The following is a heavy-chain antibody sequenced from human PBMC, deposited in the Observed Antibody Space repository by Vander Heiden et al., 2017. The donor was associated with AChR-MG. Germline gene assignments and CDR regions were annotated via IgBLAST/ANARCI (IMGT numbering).Heavy chain of an antibody. D-gene: IGHD5-18*01. CDR2: FIPNSGGT. Sequence: QVQLVQSGAEVKKPGASVKVSCKASGYTFSGYYLHWVRQAPGQGLEWMGWFIPNSGGTNYAQKFQGRITMTRDTSISTAYMELSSLRSDDTAVYYCARHNYGYRDPMDFWGQGTLVTVSS. CDR3: ARHNYGYRDPMDF. V-gene: IGHV1-2*02. CDR1: GYTFSGYY. J-gene: IGHJ4*02.